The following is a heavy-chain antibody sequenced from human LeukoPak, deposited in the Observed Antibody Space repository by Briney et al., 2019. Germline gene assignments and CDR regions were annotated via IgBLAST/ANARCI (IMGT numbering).Heavy chain of an antibody. V-gene: IGHV2-70*01. CDR2: IDWDDDK. D-gene: IGHD5-24*01. CDR3: ARSREMATVYYFDY. CDR1: GFSLSTSGMW. J-gene: IGHJ4*02. Sequence: SGPTLVNPTQTLTLTCTFSGFSLSTSGMWVSWIRQPPGKALEWLALIDWDDDKYYSTSLKTRLTISKDTSKNQVVLTMTNMDPVDTATYYCARSREMATVYYFDYWGQGTLVTVSS.